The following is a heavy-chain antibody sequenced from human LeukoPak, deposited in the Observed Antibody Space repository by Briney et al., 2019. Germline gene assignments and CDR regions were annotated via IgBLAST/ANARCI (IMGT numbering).Heavy chain of an antibody. Sequence: RASVKVSCKASGYTFTSNGISWVRQAPGQGLEWMGWISAYNGNTNYAQKLQGRVTMTTDTSTSTAYMELRSLRSDDTAVYYCARAFSYYYDSSGYYQPVDYWGQGTLVTVSS. D-gene: IGHD3-22*01. CDR1: GYTFTSNG. V-gene: IGHV1-18*01. CDR2: ISAYNGNT. CDR3: ARAFSYYYDSSGYYQPVDY. J-gene: IGHJ4*02.